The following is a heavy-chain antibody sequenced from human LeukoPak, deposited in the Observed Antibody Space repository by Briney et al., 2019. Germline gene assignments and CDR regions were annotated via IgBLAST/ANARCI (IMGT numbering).Heavy chain of an antibody. CDR2: IIPILGMA. D-gene: IGHD3-3*01. Sequence: ASVKVSCKASGGTFSSYAISWVRQAPGQGPEWMGRIIPILGMANYAQKFQGRVTITADKSTSTAYMELSSLRSEDTAVYYCAHSLDQDDFWSGYPDYYFDYWGQGTLVTVSS. CDR1: GGTFSSYA. CDR3: AHSLDQDDFWSGYPDYYFDY. V-gene: IGHV1-69*04. J-gene: IGHJ4*02.